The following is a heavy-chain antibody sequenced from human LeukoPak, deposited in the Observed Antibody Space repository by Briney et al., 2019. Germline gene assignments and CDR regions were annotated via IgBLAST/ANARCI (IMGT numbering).Heavy chain of an antibody. Sequence: GASVTVSCKASGYTFTSYAMNWVRQAPGQGLEWMGWINTNTGNPTYAQGFTGRFVFSLDTSVSTAYLQISSLKAEDTAVYYCARAGYSGYDKMNWFDPWGQGTLVTVSS. D-gene: IGHD5-12*01. CDR2: INTNTGNP. V-gene: IGHV7-4-1*02. CDR3: ARAGYSGYDKMNWFDP. CDR1: GYTFTSYA. J-gene: IGHJ5*02.